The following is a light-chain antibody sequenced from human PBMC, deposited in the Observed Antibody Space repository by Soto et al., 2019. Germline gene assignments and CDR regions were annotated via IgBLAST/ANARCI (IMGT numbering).Light chain of an antibody. Sequence: IVLTQSPATLSLSAWERATLSCKASQNANTYIAWSQHKPGQAPRLLSYGASKRATARPPRVSGSGSGIDVTCTISSLEPEDAGVYYCQQRINWPLTFGGGTKVDI. CDR2: GAS. J-gene: IGKJ4*01. CDR1: QNANTY. CDR3: QQRINWPLT. V-gene: IGKV3-11*01.